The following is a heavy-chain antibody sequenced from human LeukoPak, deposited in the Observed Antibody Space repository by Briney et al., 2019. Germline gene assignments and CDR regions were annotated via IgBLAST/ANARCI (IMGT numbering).Heavy chain of an antibody. CDR3: ARVGGATSPWGY. CDR2: ITSSGTYT. Sequence: GGSLRLSCADSGFTFSNYNMNWVRQAPGKAMEWVSSITSSGTYTFYADSVKGRFTISRDNAKNSLYLQMNSLRAEDTAVYYCARVGGATSPWGYWGQGTLVTVSS. J-gene: IGHJ4*02. CDR1: GFTFSNYN. D-gene: IGHD1-26*01. V-gene: IGHV3-21*01.